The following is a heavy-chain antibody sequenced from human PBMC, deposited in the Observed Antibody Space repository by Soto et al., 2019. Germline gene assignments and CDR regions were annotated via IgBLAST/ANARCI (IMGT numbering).Heavy chain of an antibody. Sequence: GESLKISCKGSGYSFTSYWIGWVRQMPGKSLEWMGIIYPGDSDTRYSPSFQGQVTISADKSISTAYLQWSSLKASDTAMYYCARLSGYYGSGRSYYYYGMDVWGQGTTVTVSS. CDR2: IYPGDSDT. V-gene: IGHV5-51*01. D-gene: IGHD3-10*01. CDR1: GYSFTSYW. J-gene: IGHJ6*02. CDR3: ARLSGYYGSGRSYYYYGMDV.